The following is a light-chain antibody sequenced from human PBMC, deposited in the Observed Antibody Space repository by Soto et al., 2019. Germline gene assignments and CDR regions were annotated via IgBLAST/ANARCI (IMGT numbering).Light chain of an antibody. J-gene: IGKJ1*01. CDR1: QSISDW. CDR3: QQYESYWT. V-gene: IGKV1-5*01. CDR2: EVS. Sequence: DIQMTQSPSTRSASVGDRVTITCRASQSISDWLAWYQQKPGKAPKLLIYEVSNLESGVPSRFSGSGSGTKFTLTISSLQPDDSATYYCQQYESYWTFGQGTKVDIK.